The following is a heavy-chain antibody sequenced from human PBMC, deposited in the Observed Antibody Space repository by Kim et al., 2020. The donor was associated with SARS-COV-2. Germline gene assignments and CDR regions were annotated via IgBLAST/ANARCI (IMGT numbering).Heavy chain of an antibody. CDR3: AREVVVPAAMGRGYYYYGMDV. CDR1: GFTFSSYC. D-gene: IGHD2-2*01. CDR2: INSDGSST. J-gene: IGHJ6*02. Sequence: GGSLRLSCAASGFTFSSYCMHWVRQAPGKGLVWVSRINSDGSSTSYADSVKGRFTISRDNAKNTLYLQMNSLRAEDTAVYYCAREVVVPAAMGRGYYYYGMDVWGQGTTVTVSS. V-gene: IGHV3-74*01.